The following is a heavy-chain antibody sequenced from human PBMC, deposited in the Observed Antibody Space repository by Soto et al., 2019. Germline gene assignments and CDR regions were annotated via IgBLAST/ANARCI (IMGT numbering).Heavy chain of an antibody. CDR2: MNPDSGNT. Sequence: QVQLVQSGAEVKKPGASVKVSCKASGYTFINYDINWVRQATGQGLEWVGWMNPDSGNTGYAQNFQGRVTMTGNPSIISVYRELSSLTSEDPAVYYCARRRVSIGWFALWGQGPLVTVSP. V-gene: IGHV1-8*01. CDR1: GYTFINYD. D-gene: IGHD2-15*01. J-gene: IGHJ5*02. CDR3: ARRRVSIGWFAL.